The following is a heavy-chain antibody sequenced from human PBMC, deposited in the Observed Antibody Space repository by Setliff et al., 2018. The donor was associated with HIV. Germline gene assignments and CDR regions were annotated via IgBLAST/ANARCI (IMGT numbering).Heavy chain of an antibody. CDR2: ISSGSTI. CDR3: ARMMIKAFDI. D-gene: IGHD3-22*01. V-gene: IGHV3-11*04. J-gene: IGHJ3*02. CDR1: GFTFSDYY. Sequence: LRLSCAASGFTFSDYYMSWIRQAPGKGLEWVSYISSGSTIYYADSVEGRFTISRDNAKNSLYLQMNTLRAEDTAVYYCARMMIKAFDIWGQGTMVTVS.